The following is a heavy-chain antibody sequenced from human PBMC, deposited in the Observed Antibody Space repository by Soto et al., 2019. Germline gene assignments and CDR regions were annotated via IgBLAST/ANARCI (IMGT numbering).Heavy chain of an antibody. CDR3: AGYCGGGSSYLAEAFDI. CDR2: IWYDGSNK. J-gene: IGHJ3*02. D-gene: IGHD2-15*01. V-gene: IGHV3-33*01. Sequence: GGSLRLSCAASGFTFSSYGMHWVRQAPGKGLEWVAVIWYDGSNKYYADSVKGRFTISRDNSKNTLYLQMNSLRAEDTAEYYCAGYCGGGSSYLAEAFDIWGQGTMVTVSS. CDR1: GFTFSSYG.